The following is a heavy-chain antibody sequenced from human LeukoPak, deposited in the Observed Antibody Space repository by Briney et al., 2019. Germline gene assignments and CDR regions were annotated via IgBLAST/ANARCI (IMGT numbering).Heavy chain of an antibody. CDR2: ISSDESSE. D-gene: IGHD2-8*02. CDR1: GFTFSSYG. J-gene: IGHJ4*02. CDR3: AREKYCTATDCLHGRFYFDY. Sequence: GGSLRLSCAASGFTFSSYGMQWVRQAPGKGLEWVAVISSDESSENYADSVEGRFTISRDNSKNTLYLQMNTLRAEDTAVYYCAREKYCTATDCLHGRFYFDYWGQGTLVTVPS. V-gene: IGHV3-30*03.